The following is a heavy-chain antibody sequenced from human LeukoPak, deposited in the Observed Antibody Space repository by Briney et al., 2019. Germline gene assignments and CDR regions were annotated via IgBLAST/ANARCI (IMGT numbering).Heavy chain of an antibody. CDR2: IYGSGSGST. Sequence: GGSLRLSCVASGFTFSKYTMSWVRQAPGKGLEWVSGIYGSGSGSTFYAESVKGRFTISRDNSKNTLYLQMNSLRDEDTAIYYCAKDFTPDGIWDIDYWGRGTLITVSS. CDR1: GFTFSKYT. J-gene: IGHJ4*02. V-gene: IGHV3-23*01. D-gene: IGHD1-14*01. CDR3: AKDFTPDGIWDIDY.